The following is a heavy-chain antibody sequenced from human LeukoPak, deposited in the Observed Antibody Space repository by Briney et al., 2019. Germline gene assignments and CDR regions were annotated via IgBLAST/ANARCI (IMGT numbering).Heavy chain of an antibody. CDR3: VRDRPTGIYGDSSGYYWGLPDY. V-gene: IGHV3-64D*08. CDR1: GFTFSNYG. CDR2: TSSNGTKT. J-gene: IGHJ4*02. D-gene: IGHD3-22*01. Sequence: WGSLRLSCSGSGFTFSNYGMHWVRQAPGKGLEYVSSTSSNGTKTYYTDSVRGRFTISRDNSKNTLYLQMSSLRAEDTAVYYCVRDRPTGIYGDSSGYYWGLPDYWGQGTLVIVSS.